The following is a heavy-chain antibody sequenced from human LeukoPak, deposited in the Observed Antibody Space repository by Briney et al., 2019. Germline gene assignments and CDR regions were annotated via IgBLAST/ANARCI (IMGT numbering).Heavy chain of an antibody. Sequence: GGSLRLSCTASGFTFSSYAMDWVRQAPGKGLEWVSGMSGSGDTTYYAGSVKGRFTISRDNSKNTVYLQMNSLRAEDTAVYYCAKCSHSGTYCNSRYYFDYWGQGTLVTVSS. V-gene: IGHV3-23*01. CDR1: GFTFSSYA. CDR2: MSGSGDTT. CDR3: AKCSHSGTYCNSRYYFDY. J-gene: IGHJ4*02. D-gene: IGHD3-10*01.